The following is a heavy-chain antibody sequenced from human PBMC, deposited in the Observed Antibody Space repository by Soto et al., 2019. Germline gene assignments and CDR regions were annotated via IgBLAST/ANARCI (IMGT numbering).Heavy chain of an antibody. CDR3: ARDKDRLQLGGNYYYMLDV. D-gene: IGHD1-26*01. Sequence: ASVKVSCKASGYTFTSYGISWVRQAPGQGLEWMGWISAYNRTPNYAQKLQGRVTMTADESSSTAYMELSGLRSDDTAVYYCARDKDRLQLGGNYYYMLDVWGQGTTVTVSS. V-gene: IGHV1-18*01. CDR1: GYTFTSYG. CDR2: ISAYNRTP. J-gene: IGHJ6*02.